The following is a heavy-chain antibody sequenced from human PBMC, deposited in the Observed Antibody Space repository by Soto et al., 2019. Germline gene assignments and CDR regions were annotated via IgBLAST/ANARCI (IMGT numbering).Heavy chain of an antibody. V-gene: IGHV4-34*01. CDR1: GGSFSGYY. Sequence: PSETLSLTCAVYGGSFSGYYWSWIRQPPGKGLEWIGEINHSGSTNYNPSLKSRVTISVDTSKNQFSLKLSSVTAADTAVYYCAREIPLVRGYYYYMDVWGKGTTVTVSS. CDR3: AREIPLVRGYYYYMDV. J-gene: IGHJ6*03. CDR2: INHSGST. D-gene: IGHD6-13*01.